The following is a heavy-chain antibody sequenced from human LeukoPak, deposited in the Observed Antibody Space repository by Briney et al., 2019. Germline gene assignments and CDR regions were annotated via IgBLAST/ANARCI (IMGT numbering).Heavy chain of an antibody. CDR1: GFNFSDHY. V-gene: IGHV3-11*03. J-gene: IGHJ4*02. D-gene: IGHD3-10*01. CDR3: PRSYYGSQGNFDY. Sequence: GESLKISCAASGFNFSDHYMSWIRQAPGKGLEWVSYISDSSRYTHFADSVKGRFTISRDNAKNSLYLQMNSLRAEDTAVYYCPRSYYGSQGNFDYWGQGTLVTVSS. CDR2: ISDSSRYT.